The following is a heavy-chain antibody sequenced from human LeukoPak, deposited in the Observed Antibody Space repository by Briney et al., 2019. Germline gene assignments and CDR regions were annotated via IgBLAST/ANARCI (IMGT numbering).Heavy chain of an antibody. CDR3: ARDIYGDEDFDY. CDR1: GFNFTTYE. D-gene: IGHD3-10*01. CDR2: ITSSGDIK. V-gene: IGHV3-48*03. Sequence: GGPLRLSCATSGFNFTTYEMNWLPQAPGKGLEWVSYITSSGDIKTYADPVKGRFTMSRDDAKNSVYPQMNSLRPEDTAVYYCARDIYGDEDFDYWGQGTLVSVSS. J-gene: IGHJ4*02.